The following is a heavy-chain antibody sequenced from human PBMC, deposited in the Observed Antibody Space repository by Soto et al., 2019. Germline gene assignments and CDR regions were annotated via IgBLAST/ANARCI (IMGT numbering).Heavy chain of an antibody. CDR3: ARSVEGHYDY. V-gene: IGHV3-48*02. Sequence: EVQLVESGGGLVQPGGSLRLSCAASGFTFSVYSMNWIRQAPGKGLQWVSYMTSDMKTIHYADSVKGRFTISRDNVKNLVYLQMTSLRDEDTAVYYCARSVEGHYDYWGQGALVTVSS. J-gene: IGHJ4*02. D-gene: IGHD6-19*01. CDR2: MTSDMKTI. CDR1: GFTFSVYS.